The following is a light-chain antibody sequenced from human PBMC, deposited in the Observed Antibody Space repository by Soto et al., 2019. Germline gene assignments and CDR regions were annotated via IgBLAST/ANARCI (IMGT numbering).Light chain of an antibody. J-gene: IGKJ4*01. V-gene: IGKV3-11*01. CDR2: DAY. CDR1: QGISSF. CDR3: QQRSAWPLT. Sequence: EVELTQSPATLSLSPGERATLSCRASQGISSFLAWYQQKPGQAPRLLIYDAYNRATGIPARFSGSGSGTDFTLTISTLEPEDFAVYYCQQRSAWPLTFGGGTKVEIK.